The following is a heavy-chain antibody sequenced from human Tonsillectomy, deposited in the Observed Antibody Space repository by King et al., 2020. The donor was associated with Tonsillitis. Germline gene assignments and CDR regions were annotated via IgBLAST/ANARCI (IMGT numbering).Heavy chain of an antibody. V-gene: IGHV4-34*01. CDR2: INNSGST. CDR1: VGSFSGYY. D-gene: IGHD5-12*01. CDR3: ASDPRGSPRNTFDI. J-gene: IGHJ3*02. Sequence: VQLQQWGAGLLKPSETLSLTCAVYVGSFSGYYWSWIRQPPRKGLEWIAEINNSGSTNYNPSLKSRVTISVGPSKNQFSLKLNSITAADTAVYYCASDPRGSPRNTFDIWGLGTMVTVSS.